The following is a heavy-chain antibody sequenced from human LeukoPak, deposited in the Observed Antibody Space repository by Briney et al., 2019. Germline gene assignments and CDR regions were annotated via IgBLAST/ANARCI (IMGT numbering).Heavy chain of an antibody. CDR1: GFTFSDYY. Sequence: GGSLRLSCAASGFTFSDYYMSWIRQAPGKGLEWLSYISKNGKTIYYADSVKGRFTISRDNARKSVYLQMNSLRAEDTAVYYCAKRAGDSSGYCIDYWGQGTLVTVSS. CDR2: ISKNGKTI. D-gene: IGHD3-22*01. CDR3: AKRAGDSSGYCIDY. V-gene: IGHV3-11*01. J-gene: IGHJ4*02.